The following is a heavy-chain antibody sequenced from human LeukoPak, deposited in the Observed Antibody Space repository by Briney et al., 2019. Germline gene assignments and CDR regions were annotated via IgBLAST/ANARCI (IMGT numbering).Heavy chain of an antibody. D-gene: IGHD3-22*01. J-gene: IGHJ4*02. CDR2: IYYTGYT. Sequence: SETLSLTCTVSGGSISSYYWSWIRQPPGKGLEWIGYIYYTGYTNYNPSLKSRVTISLERSKSQFSLKLSSVTAADTAVYYCARGPHTGVNYYDSSGYYYWGQGTLVTVSS. CDR3: ARGPHTGVNYYDSSGYYY. CDR1: GGSISSYY. V-gene: IGHV4-59*12.